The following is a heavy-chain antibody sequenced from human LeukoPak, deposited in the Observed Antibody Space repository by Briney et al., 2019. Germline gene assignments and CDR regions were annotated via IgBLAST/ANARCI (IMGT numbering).Heavy chain of an antibody. J-gene: IGHJ4*02. CDR1: GFTFSSYA. CDR3: AKDRSRYSSSWYDY. Sequence: PGGSLRLSCAASGFTFSSYAMHWVRQAPGKGLEWVAVISYDGSNKYYADSVKGRFTISRDNSKNTLYLQMNSLRAEDTAVYYCAKDRSRYSSSWYDYWGQGTLVTVSS. D-gene: IGHD6-13*01. V-gene: IGHV3-30*04. CDR2: ISYDGSNK.